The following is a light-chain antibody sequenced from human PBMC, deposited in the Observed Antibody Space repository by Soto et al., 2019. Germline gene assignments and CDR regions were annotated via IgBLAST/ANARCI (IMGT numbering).Light chain of an antibody. CDR3: QQANSFPLT. J-gene: IGKJ4*01. V-gene: IGKV1-12*01. CDR2: AAS. Sequence: DIQMTQSPSSVSASVGDRVTITCRASQDISSWLAWYQQKPGKAPKLLIYAASSLQSGVPSTFSGSGSGTDFTLTISSLQPEDFATYYCQQANSFPLTFAGGTKVEIK. CDR1: QDISSW.